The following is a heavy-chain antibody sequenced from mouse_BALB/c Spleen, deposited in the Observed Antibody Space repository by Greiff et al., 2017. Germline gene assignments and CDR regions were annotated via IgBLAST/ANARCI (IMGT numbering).Heavy chain of an antibody. Sequence: EVKLVESGGGLVQPGGSLKLSCAASGFTFSSYGMSWVRQTPDKRLELVATINSNGGSTYYPDSVKGRFTISRDNAKNTLYLQMSSLKSEDTAMYYCARGGYDIAYWGQGTLVTVSA. V-gene: IGHV5-6-3*01. CDR2: INSNGGST. D-gene: IGHD2-14*01. CDR3: ARGGYDIAY. J-gene: IGHJ3*01. CDR1: GFTFSSYG.